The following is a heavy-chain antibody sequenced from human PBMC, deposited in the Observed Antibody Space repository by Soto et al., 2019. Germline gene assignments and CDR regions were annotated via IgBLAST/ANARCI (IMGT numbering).Heavy chain of an antibody. CDR1: GGSISCSD. D-gene: IGHD6-19*01. J-gene: IGHJ4*02. Sequence: PSETLSLTCRVSGGSISCSDGSWIRQSPGKGLEWLGYVYYTGSTNYSPSLRSRVSISVDTSKNEFSLRLSSVTAADTAAYFCARSVAVPGAHIDYWGQGTQVTVSS. V-gene: IGHV4-59*01. CDR2: VYYTGST. CDR3: ARSVAVPGAHIDY.